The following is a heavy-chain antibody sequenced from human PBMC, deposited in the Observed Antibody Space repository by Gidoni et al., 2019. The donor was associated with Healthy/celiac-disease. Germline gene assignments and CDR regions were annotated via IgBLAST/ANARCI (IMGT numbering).Heavy chain of an antibody. J-gene: IGHJ6*02. CDR2: IIPIFGTA. CDR3: ARARGYSYGWTPSAYYYYGMDV. V-gene: IGHV1-69*01. Sequence: QVQLVQSGAEVKKPGSSVKVSCRASGGTFSSYAISWVRQAPGQGLEWMGGIIPIFGTANYAQKFQGRVTITADESTSTAYMELSSLRSEDTAVYYCARARGYSYGWTPSAYYYYGMDVWGQGTTVTVSS. CDR1: GGTFSSYA. D-gene: IGHD5-18*01.